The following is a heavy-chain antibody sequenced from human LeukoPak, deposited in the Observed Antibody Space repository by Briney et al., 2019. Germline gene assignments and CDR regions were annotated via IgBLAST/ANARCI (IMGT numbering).Heavy chain of an antibody. J-gene: IGHJ4*02. CDR2: ISGNSGSI. CDR3: AKLPGYDSSGYPYYFDY. Sequence: GRSLRLSCAASGDTSYDYATHWGRHAPGKGLWRGSGISGNSGSIVYADSVKGRFTISRDNAKNSLYLQMNSLRAEDTALYYCAKLPGYDSSGYPYYFDYWGQGTLVTVSS. CDR1: GDTSYDYA. V-gene: IGHV3-9*02. D-gene: IGHD3-22*01.